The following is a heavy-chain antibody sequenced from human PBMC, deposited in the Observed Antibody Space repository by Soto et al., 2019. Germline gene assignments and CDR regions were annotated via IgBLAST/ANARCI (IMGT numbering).Heavy chain of an antibody. CDR1: GGSISSYY. CDR3: ARGLDLRRQLVWDY. CDR2: IYYSGST. Sequence: SETLSLTCTVSGGSISSYYWSWIRQPPGKGLEWIGYIYYSGSTNYNPSLKSRVTISVDTSKNQFSLKLSSVTAADTAVYYCARGLDLRRQLVWDYWGQGTLVTVSS. D-gene: IGHD6-6*01. J-gene: IGHJ4*02. V-gene: IGHV4-59*01.